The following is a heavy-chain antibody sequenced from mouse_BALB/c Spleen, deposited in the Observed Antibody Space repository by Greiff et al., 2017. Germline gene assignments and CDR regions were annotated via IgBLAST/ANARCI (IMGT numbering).Heavy chain of an antibody. CDR1: GYTFTNYW. D-gene: IGHD1-1*01. V-gene: IGHV1-63*02. CDR3: ARDYGSSYVGYAMDY. CDR2: IYPGGGYT. J-gene: IGHJ4*01. Sequence: VKLQESGAELVRPGTSVKISCKASGYTFTNYWLGWVKQRPGHGLEWIGDIYPGGGYTNYNEKFKGKATLTADTSSSTAYMQLSSLTSEDSAVYFCARDYGSSYVGYAMDYWGQGTSVTVSS.